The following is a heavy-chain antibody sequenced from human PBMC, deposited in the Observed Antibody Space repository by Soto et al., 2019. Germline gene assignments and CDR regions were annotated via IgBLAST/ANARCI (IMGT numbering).Heavy chain of an antibody. CDR1: GFTFSSYE. CDR2: ISSSGSTI. V-gene: IGHV3-48*03. J-gene: IGHJ5*02. D-gene: IGHD3-22*01. CDR3: ARDRLPMVVVVMGWFDP. Sequence: EVQLVESGGGLVQPGGSLRLSCAAPGFTFSSYEMNWVRQAPGKGLEWVSYISSSGSTIYYADSVKGRFTISRDNAKNSLYLQMNSLRADDTAVYYCARDRLPMVVVVMGWFDPWGQGTLVTVSS.